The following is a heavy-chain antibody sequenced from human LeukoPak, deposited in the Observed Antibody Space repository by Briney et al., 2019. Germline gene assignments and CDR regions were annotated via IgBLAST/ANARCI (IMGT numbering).Heavy chain of an antibody. Sequence: SGTLSLTCTVSGGSISSGSYYWSWIRQPAGKGLEWIGRIYTSGSTNYNPSLKSRVTISVDTSKNQFSLKLSSVTAADTAVYYCARAEGYDFWSGYFRFGSFDYWGQGTLVTVSS. CDR2: IYTSGST. V-gene: IGHV4-61*02. CDR1: GGSISSGSYY. J-gene: IGHJ4*02. D-gene: IGHD3-3*01. CDR3: ARAEGYDFWSGYFRFGSFDY.